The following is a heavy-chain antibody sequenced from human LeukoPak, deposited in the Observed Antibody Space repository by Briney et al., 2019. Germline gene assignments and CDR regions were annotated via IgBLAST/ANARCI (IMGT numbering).Heavy chain of an antibody. J-gene: IGHJ1*01. CDR2: ISGSGGST. CDR3: AKDRGYYDSSRYFQH. V-gene: IGHV3-23*01. CDR1: GFTFSSYA. D-gene: IGHD3-22*01. Sequence: GGSLRLSCAASGFTFSSYAMSWVRQAPGKGLEWVSVISGSGGSTYYADSVKGRFTISRDNSKNTLHLQMNSLRAEDTAVYYCAKDRGYYDSSRYFQHWGQGTLVTVSS.